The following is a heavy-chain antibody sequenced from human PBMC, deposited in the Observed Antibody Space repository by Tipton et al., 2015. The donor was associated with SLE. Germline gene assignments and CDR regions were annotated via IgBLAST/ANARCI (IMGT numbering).Heavy chain of an antibody. CDR1: GGSISSHY. D-gene: IGHD3-10*01. J-gene: IGHJ6*02. Sequence: TLSLTCTVSGGSISSHYWGWIRQPPGKGLEWIGSIYYSGSTYYNPSLKSRVTISVDTSKNQFSLKLSSVTAADTAVYYCARVEDYYGSGSYFLLYYYGMDVWGQGTTVTVSS. CDR2: IYYSGST. CDR3: ARVEDYYGSGSYFLLYYYGMDV. V-gene: IGHV4-39*07.